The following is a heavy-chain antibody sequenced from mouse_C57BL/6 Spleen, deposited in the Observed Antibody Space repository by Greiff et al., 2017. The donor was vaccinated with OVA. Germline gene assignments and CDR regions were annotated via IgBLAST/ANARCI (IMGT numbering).Heavy chain of an antibody. D-gene: IGHD2-4*01. CDR2: IYPGSGST. Sequence: VQLQQPGAELVKPGASVKMSCKASGYTFTSYWITWVKQRPGQGLEWIGDIYPGSGSTNYNEKFKSKATLTVDTSSSTAYMQLSSLTSEDSAVYYCARWDDYEGDYAMDYWGQGTSVTVSS. CDR3: ARWDDYEGDYAMDY. J-gene: IGHJ4*01. CDR1: GYTFTSYW. V-gene: IGHV1-55*01.